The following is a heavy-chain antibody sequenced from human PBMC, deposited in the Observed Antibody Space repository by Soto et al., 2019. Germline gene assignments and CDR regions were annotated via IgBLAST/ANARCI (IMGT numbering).Heavy chain of an antibody. CDR2: ISAYNGNT. CDR3: ARLPGHPSSRSGWIDY. V-gene: IGHV1-18*01. Sequence: ASVKVSCKASGYTFTSYGISWVRQAPGQGLEWMGWISAYNGNTNYAQKLQGRVTMTTDTSTSTAYMELRSLRSDDTAVYYCARLPGHPSSRSGWIDYWGQGTLVTVSS. D-gene: IGHD6-19*01. J-gene: IGHJ4*02. CDR1: GYTFTSYG.